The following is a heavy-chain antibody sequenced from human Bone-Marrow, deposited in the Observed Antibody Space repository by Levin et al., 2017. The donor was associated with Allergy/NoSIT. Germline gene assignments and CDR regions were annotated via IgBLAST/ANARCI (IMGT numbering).Heavy chain of an antibody. CDR2: TFPDDSDT. J-gene: IGHJ6*02. V-gene: IGHV5-51*01. D-gene: IGHD6-19*01. CDR1: GYSFTGYW. CDR3: ARHLNRGCLDV. Sequence: KDGESLKISCEGSGYSFTGYWIGWVRQMPGKGLEWMGMTFPDDSDTTYSPSFQGQVIMSVDKSIRTAYLQWSSLQASDSATHYCARHLNRGCLDVWGQGTTVTVSS.